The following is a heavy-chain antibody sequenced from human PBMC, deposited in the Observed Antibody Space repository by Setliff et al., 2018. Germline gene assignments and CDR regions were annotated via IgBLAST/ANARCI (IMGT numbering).Heavy chain of an antibody. CDR2: FDFEDGET. D-gene: IGHD6-13*01. CDR1: GYTLTKLP. J-gene: IGHJ4*02. V-gene: IGHV1-24*01. CDR3: ARDAPYTNTWRYFDH. Sequence: ASVKVSCKVSGYTLTKLPMHWVRQAPGKGLEWMGGFDFEDGETIYAHKVQGRVTMTTDRSTSTIYMELRSLRSDDTAMYYCARDAPYTNTWRYFDHWGQGTLVTVSS.